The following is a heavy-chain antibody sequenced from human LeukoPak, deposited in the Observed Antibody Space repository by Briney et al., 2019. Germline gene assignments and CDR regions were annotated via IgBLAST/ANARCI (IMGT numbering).Heavy chain of an antibody. CDR2: IRSKTNNYAT. Sequence: GGSLRLPCAGSGFTFSGSAMHWVRQASGKGLEWVGRIRSKTNNYATAYAASVTGRFTIFRDDSKNTAYLQMDSLKIEDTAVYYCTRPGSYSTDDAFDIWGQGTMVTVSS. D-gene: IGHD1-26*01. CDR1: GFTFSGSA. J-gene: IGHJ3*02. CDR3: TRPGSYSTDDAFDI. V-gene: IGHV3-73*01.